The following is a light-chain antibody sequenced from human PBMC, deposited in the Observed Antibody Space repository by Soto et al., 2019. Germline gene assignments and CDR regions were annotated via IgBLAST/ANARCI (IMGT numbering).Light chain of an antibody. Sequence: QSVLTQPPSVSGAPGQRVTISCTGSSSSIGAGYDVHWYQQRPGTAPKLLIFGNSNRPSGVPHRFSGSKSGTSASLTITGLHAEDEGDYYCQSYDSTLSDRYVFGSGTKLTVL. J-gene: IGLJ1*01. CDR2: GNS. CDR1: SSSIGAGYD. V-gene: IGLV1-40*01. CDR3: QSYDSTLSDRYV.